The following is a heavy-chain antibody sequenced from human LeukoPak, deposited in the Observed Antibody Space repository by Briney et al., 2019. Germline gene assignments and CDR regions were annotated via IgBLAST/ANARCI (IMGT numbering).Heavy chain of an antibody. CDR3: ARENCGGDCYSYYFDY. J-gene: IGHJ4*02. CDR2: INHNGNVN. Sequence: GSLRLSCAASGFTFSSYWMNWARQAPGKGLEWVASINHNGNVNYYVDSVKGRFTISRDNSKNTLYLQMNSLRAEDTAVYYCARENCGGDCYSYYFDYWGQGTLVTVSS. D-gene: IGHD2-21*02. CDR1: GFTFSSYW. V-gene: IGHV3-7*03.